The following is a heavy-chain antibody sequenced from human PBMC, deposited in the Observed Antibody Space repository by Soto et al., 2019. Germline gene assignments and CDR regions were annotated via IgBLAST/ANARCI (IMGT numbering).Heavy chain of an antibody. V-gene: IGHV1-69*13. J-gene: IGHJ4*02. Sequence: SVKVSCTASGGTFSSYAISWVRQAPGQGLEWVGGIIPIFGTANYAQKFQGRVTITADESTSAAYRELSSLRSEDTAGSCRARPPGGFIGWNDVEFDYLGQGSLVTVSS. CDR2: IIPIFGTA. CDR1: GGTFSSYA. CDR3: ARPPGGFIGWNDVEFDY. D-gene: IGHD1-1*01.